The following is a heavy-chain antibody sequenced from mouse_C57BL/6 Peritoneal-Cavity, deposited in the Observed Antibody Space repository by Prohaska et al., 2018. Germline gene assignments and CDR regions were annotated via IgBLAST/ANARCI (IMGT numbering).Heavy chain of an antibody. Sequence: EVKLVESGGGLVQSGRSLRLSCATSGFTFSDFYMEWVRKAPGKGLEWSAASRNKANDYTTEYSASVKGRFIVSRDTSQSILYLQMNALRAEDTAIYYCARSTVTSYAMDYWGQGTSVTVSS. D-gene: IGHD4-1*02. J-gene: IGHJ4*01. CDR1: GFTFSDFY. V-gene: IGHV7-1*01. CDR2: SRNKANDYTT. CDR3: ARSTVTSYAMDY.